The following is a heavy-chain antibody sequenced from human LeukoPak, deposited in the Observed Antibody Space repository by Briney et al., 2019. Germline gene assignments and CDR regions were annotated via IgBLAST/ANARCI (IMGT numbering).Heavy chain of an antibody. CDR1: GFTVSTNY. J-gene: IGHJ4*02. D-gene: IGHD3-3*01. Sequence: GGSLRLSCAASGFTVSTNYMSWVRQAPGKGLEWVSAISGSGGSTYYADSVKGRFTISRDNSKNTLYLQMNSLRAEDTAVYYCAKDPRFLEWLFLDYWGQGTLVTVSS. CDR3: AKDPRFLEWLFLDY. CDR2: ISGSGGST. V-gene: IGHV3-23*01.